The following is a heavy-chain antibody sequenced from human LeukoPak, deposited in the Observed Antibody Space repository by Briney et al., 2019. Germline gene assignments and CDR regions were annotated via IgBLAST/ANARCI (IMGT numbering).Heavy chain of an antibody. CDR2: INRDGSRT. CDR3: ARDEYSSSSDWFDP. J-gene: IGHJ5*02. Sequence: GGSLRLSCAASGFAFSTYWIHWVRQAPGKGLVWVSSINRDGSRTYYADSVKGRFTISRDNAKNSLYLQMNSLRAEDTAVYYCARDEYSSSSDWFDPWGQGTLVTVSS. V-gene: IGHV3-74*01. D-gene: IGHD6-6*01. CDR1: GFAFSTYW.